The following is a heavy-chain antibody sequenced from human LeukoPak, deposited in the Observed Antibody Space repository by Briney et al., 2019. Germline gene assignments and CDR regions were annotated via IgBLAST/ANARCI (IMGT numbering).Heavy chain of an antibody. J-gene: IGHJ4*02. D-gene: IGHD6-19*01. V-gene: IGHV3-53*01. CDR1: GFTVSNTY. Sequence: PGGSLRLSCAASGFTVSNTYMSWVRQAPGKGLEWASVIYSSGGTFYSESVKGRFTISRDYSKNTLYLQMNSLRVDDTAVYYCAKDSSGPAFWGQGTLVTVSS. CDR3: AKDSSGPAF. CDR2: IYSSGGT.